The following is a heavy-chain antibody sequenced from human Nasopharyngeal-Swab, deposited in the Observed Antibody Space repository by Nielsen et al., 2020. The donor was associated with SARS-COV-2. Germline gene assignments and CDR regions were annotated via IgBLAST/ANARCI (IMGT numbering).Heavy chain of an antibody. CDR3: AKGLAANDAFDI. V-gene: IGHV3-30*18. D-gene: IGHD6-13*01. CDR1: GFTFSSYG. J-gene: IGHJ3*02. Sequence: GGSLRLSCAASGFTFSSYGMHWVRQAPGKGLEWVAVILYDGSNKYYADSVKGRFTISRDNSKNTLYLQMNSLRAEDTAVYYCAKGLAANDAFDIWGQGTMVTVSS. CDR2: ILYDGSNK.